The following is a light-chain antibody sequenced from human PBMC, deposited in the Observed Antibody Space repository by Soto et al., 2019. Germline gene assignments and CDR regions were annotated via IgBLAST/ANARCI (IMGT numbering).Light chain of an antibody. V-gene: IGLV2-8*01. CDR1: SSDVGGYNY. CDR2: EVS. Sequence: QSALTQPPSASGSPGQSVTISCIGTSSDVGGYNYVSWYQQHPVKAPKVVIYEVSKRPSGVPDRFSGSKSGNTASLTVSGLQAEDEADYYCTSYAGSNNICVFGTGTKLTVL. J-gene: IGLJ1*01. CDR3: TSYAGSNNICV.